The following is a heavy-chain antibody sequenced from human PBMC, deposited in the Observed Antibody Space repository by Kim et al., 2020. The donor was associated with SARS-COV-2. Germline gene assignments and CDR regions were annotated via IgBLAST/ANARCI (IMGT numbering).Heavy chain of an antibody. V-gene: IGHV4-34*01. J-gene: IGHJ6*02. Sequence: YNPSLKSRVTISVDTSKNQFSLKLSSVTAADTAVYYCARGLSIYYYGMDVWGQGTTVTVSS. CDR3: ARGLSIYYYGMDV.